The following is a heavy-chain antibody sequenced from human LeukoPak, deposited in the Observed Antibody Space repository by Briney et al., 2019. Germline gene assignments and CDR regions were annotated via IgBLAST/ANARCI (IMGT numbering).Heavy chain of an antibody. Sequence: APVKVSCKASGYTFTSYDINWVRQATGQGLEWMGWMNPNSGNTGYAQKFQGRVTITRNTSISTAYMELSSLRSEDTAVYYCARGGRYYSYAPLDYWGQGTLVTVSS. V-gene: IGHV1-8*03. CDR1: GYTFTSYD. CDR2: MNPNSGNT. CDR3: ARGGRYYSYAPLDY. D-gene: IGHD5-18*01. J-gene: IGHJ4*02.